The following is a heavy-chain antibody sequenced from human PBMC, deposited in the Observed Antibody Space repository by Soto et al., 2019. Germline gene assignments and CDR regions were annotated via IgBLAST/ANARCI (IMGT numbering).Heavy chain of an antibody. CDR2: ISRDGGTK. V-gene: IGHV3-30*03. J-gene: IGHJ4*02. CDR3: TGEVASGY. Sequence: QVQLVESGGGVVQPGRSLRLSCAVSGFTVSTDGMHWVRQAPGKGLEWVAVISRDGGTKYYADSVKGRFTITRDNSRNTLFREMNSLSSGDMAVYYCTGEVASGYWGQGTLVTVSS. CDR1: GFTVSTDG. D-gene: IGHD2-8*02.